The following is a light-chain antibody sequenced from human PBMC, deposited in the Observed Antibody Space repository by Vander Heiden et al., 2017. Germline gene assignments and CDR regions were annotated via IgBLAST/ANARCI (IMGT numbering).Light chain of an antibody. V-gene: IGKV1-13*02. J-gene: IGKJ4*01. Sequence: AIQLTQSPSSLSASVGDRVTITCRASQGISSALAWYQQKPGKAPKLLIYDASSLESGVPSRFSGSGSGTDFTLTISSLHPEDFATYYCLQVNSYRPTFGGGTRVEIK. CDR3: LQVNSYRPT. CDR2: DAS. CDR1: QGISSA.